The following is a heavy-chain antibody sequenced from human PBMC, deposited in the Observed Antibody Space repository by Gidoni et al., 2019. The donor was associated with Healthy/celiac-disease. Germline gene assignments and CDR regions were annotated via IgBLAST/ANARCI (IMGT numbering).Heavy chain of an antibody. CDR3: ARDNSEQLGSSY. J-gene: IGHJ4*02. CDR1: GFTFSSYS. D-gene: IGHD6-6*01. CDR2: ISSSSSYI. V-gene: IGHV3-21*01. Sequence: EVQLVESGGGLVKPGGSLRLSCAASGFTFSSYSMNWVRQAPGKGLEWVSSISSSSSYIYYADSVKGRFTISRDNAKNSLYLQMNSLRAEDTAVYYCARDNSEQLGSSYWGQGTLVTVSS.